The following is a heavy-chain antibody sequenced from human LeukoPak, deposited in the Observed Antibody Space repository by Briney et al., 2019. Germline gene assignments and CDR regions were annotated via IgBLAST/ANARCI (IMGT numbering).Heavy chain of an antibody. V-gene: IGHV1-8*01. Sequence: GASVKVSCKASGYTFTSYDINWVRQATGQGLEWMGWMNPNSGNTGYAQKFQGRVTMTRNTSISTAYMELSSLRSEDTAVYYCARAHKIRAWEVYMDVWGKGTTVTVSS. CDR2: MNPNSGNT. D-gene: IGHD1-26*01. CDR3: ARAHKIRAWEVYMDV. J-gene: IGHJ6*03. CDR1: GYTFTSYD.